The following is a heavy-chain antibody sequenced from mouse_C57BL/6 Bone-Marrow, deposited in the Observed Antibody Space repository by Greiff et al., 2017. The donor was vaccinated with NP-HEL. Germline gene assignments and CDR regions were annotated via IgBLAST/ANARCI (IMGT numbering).Heavy chain of an antibody. CDR2: ISDGGSYT. CDR3: ARDDYGN. V-gene: IGHV5-4*01. CDR1: GFTFSSYA. J-gene: IGHJ2*01. Sequence: EVKLMESGGGLVKPGGSLKLSCAASGFTFSSYAMSWVRQTPEKRLEWVATISDGGSYTYYPDNVKGRFTISRDNAKNNLYLQMSHLKSEDTAMYYCARDDYGNWGQGTTLTVSS. D-gene: IGHD2-1*01.